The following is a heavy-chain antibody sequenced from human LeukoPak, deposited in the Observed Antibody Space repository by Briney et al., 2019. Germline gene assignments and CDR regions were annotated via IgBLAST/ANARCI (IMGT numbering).Heavy chain of an antibody. CDR2: ISAYNGNT. J-gene: IGHJ4*02. Sequence: ASVKVSCKASGYTFTSYGISWVRRAPGQGLEWMGWISAYNGNTNYAQKLQGRVTMTTDTSTSTAYMELRSLRSDDTAVYYCARDTPGGYDSSGYYSPDFDYWGQGTLVTVSS. D-gene: IGHD3-22*01. CDR3: ARDTPGGYDSSGYYSPDFDY. CDR1: GYTFTSYG. V-gene: IGHV1-18*01.